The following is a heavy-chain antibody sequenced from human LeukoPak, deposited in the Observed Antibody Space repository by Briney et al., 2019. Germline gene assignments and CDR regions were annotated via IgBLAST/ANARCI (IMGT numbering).Heavy chain of an antibody. CDR3: ARTSWRSHNWFDP. CDR2: IYYSGST. CDR1: GGSISSGGYY. V-gene: IGHV4-31*03. Sequence: SETLSLTCTVSGGSISSGGYYWSWIRQHPGKGLEWIGYIYYSGSTYYNPSLKSRVTISVDTSKNQFSLKLSSVTAADTAVYYCARTSWRSHNWFDPWGQGTLVTVSS. J-gene: IGHJ5*02. D-gene: IGHD5-24*01.